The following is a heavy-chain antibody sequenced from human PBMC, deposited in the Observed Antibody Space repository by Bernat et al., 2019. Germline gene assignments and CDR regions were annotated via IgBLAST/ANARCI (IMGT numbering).Heavy chain of an antibody. Sequence: QVQLVQSGAEVKKPGSSVKVSCKASGGTFSSYAISWVRQAPGQGLEWMGGSIPIFGTANYAQKVQGRVTMTADESTSTAYMELSSLRSEDTAVYYCARAQVRATNQEPVDYWGQGTLVTVSS. J-gene: IGHJ4*02. D-gene: IGHD1-26*01. CDR1: GGTFSSYA. CDR2: SIPIFGTA. CDR3: ARAQVRATNQEPVDY. V-gene: IGHV1-69*01.